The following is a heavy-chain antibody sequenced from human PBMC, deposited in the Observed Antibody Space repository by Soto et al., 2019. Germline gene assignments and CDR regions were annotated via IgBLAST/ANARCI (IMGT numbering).Heavy chain of an antibody. V-gene: IGHV1-18*01. J-gene: IGHJ4*02. D-gene: IGHD3-10*01. CDR3: ARDFDYYGSTKIDY. CDR1: GYTFTSYG. CDR2: ISAYNGNT. Sequence: ASVKVSCKASGYTFTSYGISWVRQAPGQGLEWMGWISAYNGNTNYAQKLQGRVTMTTDTSTSTAYMELRSLRSHDTAVYYCARDFDYYGSTKIDYWGQGTLVTVSS.